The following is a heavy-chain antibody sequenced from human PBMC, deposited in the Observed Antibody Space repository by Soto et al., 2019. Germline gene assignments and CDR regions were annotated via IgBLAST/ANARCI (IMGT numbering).Heavy chain of an antibody. CDR3: ARDKAAAGRFDY. J-gene: IGHJ4*02. V-gene: IGHV1-18*01. Sequence: ASAKVSCKASGYTFISYGISWVRQAPGQGLEWMGWISAYNGNTNYAQKLQGRVTMTTDTSTSTAYMELRSLRSDDTAVYYCARDKAAAGRFDYWGQGTLVTVSS. D-gene: IGHD6-13*01. CDR1: GYTFISYG. CDR2: ISAYNGNT.